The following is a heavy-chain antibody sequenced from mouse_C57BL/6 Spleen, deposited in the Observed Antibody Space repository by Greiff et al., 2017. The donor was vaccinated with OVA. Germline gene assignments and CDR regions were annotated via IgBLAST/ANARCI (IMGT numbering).Heavy chain of an antibody. J-gene: IGHJ2*01. D-gene: IGHD4-1*02. CDR3: ARSTGYYFDY. V-gene: IGHV1-61*01. CDR2: IYPSDSET. Sequence: VQLQQPGAELVRPGSSVKLSCKASGYTFTSYWMDWVKQRPGQGLEWIGNIYPSDSETHYNQKFKDKATLTVDKSSSTAYMQLSSLTSEDFAVYYCARSTGYYFDYWGQGTTLTVSS. CDR1: GYTFTSYW.